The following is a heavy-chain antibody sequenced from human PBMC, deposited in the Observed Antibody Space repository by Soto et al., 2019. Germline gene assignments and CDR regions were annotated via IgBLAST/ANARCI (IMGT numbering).Heavy chain of an antibody. CDR2: INAGNGNT. CDR3: ARYQSVVRGVGLGY. D-gene: IGHD3-10*01. CDR1: GYTFTSYA. J-gene: IGHJ4*02. V-gene: IGHV1-3*01. Sequence: ASVKVSCKASGYTFTSYAMHWVRQAPGQRLEWMGWINAGNGNTKYSQKFQGRVTITRDTSASTAYMELSSLRSEDTAVYYYARYQSVVRGVGLGYWGQGTLVTVSS.